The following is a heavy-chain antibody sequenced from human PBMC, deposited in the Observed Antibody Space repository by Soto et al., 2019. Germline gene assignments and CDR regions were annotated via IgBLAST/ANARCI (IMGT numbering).Heavy chain of an antibody. CDR3: ARGYRENCFYAMEV. Sequence: QVQLVQPGAEVKMPGSSVRVSCKASGGSFSKYGISWVRQAPGQGLEWMGGSIPKFGIGNYAEQLLGRVTIPEDEYASKSHLELRNLRSEDTAVHVCARGYRENCFYAMEVWGQGTTVTVSS. CDR2: SIPKFGIG. J-gene: IGHJ6*02. CDR1: GGSFSKYG. V-gene: IGHV1-69*01. D-gene: IGHD1-26*01.